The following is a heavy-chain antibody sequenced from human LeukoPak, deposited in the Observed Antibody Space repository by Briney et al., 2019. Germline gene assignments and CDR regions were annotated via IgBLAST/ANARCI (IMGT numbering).Heavy chain of an antibody. CDR3: AAGAGDSGADLDHYYYYGMDV. CDR1: GFTFTSSA. CDR2: IVVGSGNT. Sequence: GTSVKVSCKASGFTFTSSAMQWVRQARGQRLEWIGWIVVGSGNTNYAQKFQERVTITRDMSTSTAYMELSSLRSEDTAVYYCAAGAGDSGADLDHYYYYGMDVWGQGTTVTVSS. J-gene: IGHJ6*02. D-gene: IGHD3-10*01. V-gene: IGHV1-58*02.